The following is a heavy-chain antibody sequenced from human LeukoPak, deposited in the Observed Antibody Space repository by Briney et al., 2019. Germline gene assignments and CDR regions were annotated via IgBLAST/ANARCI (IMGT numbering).Heavy chain of an antibody. V-gene: IGHV3-30*02. CDR3: AKYYGSGSYYRDHFDY. CDR1: GFTVSSNY. J-gene: IGHJ4*02. D-gene: IGHD3-10*01. CDR2: ISYDGSNK. Sequence: GGSLRLSCAASGFTVSSNYMSWVRQAPGKGLEWVAFISYDGSNKFYADSVKGRFTISRENSRNTLYLQMNSLRVEDTAVYYCAKYYGSGSYYRDHFDYWGQGTLVTVSS.